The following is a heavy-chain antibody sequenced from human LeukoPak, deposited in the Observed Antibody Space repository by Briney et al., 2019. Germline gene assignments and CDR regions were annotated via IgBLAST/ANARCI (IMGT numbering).Heavy chain of an antibody. CDR3: AKEFTSYSSGWFFQH. CDR1: GFTFDDYA. V-gene: IGHV3-43*02. D-gene: IGHD6-13*01. CDR2: ISGDGATT. J-gene: IGHJ1*01. Sequence: GGSLRLSCAVSGFTFDDYAMHWVRQAPGKCLEWVSLISGDGATTYYADSVKGRFTISRDNSKNTLDLQMYSLRPEDTAVYYCAKEFTSYSSGWFFQHWGQGTLVTVSS.